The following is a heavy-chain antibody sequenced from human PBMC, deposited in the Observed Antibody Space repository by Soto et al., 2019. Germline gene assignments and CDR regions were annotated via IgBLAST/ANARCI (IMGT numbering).Heavy chain of an antibody. D-gene: IGHD6-6*01. CDR3: ARGSSIAGLYYGMDV. V-gene: IGHV4-31*03. CDR2: NYYSGIT. Sequence: QVQLQESGPGLVKPSQTLSLTCTVSGGSISSGGYYWTWIRQQPGKGLECIGYNYYSGITYYNPYLKSRVTISLDTSKNKFTLKLSSVTAADTAVYYCARGSSIAGLYYGMDVWGQGNTVPVSS. CDR1: GGSISSGGYY. J-gene: IGHJ6*02.